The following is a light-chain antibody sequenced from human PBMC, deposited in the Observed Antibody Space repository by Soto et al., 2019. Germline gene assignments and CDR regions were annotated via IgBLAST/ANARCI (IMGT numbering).Light chain of an antibody. CDR2: GAS. Sequence: EIVLTQSPGTLSLSPGERATLSCRASQSIRSTYLAWYQQRPGQSPRLLIFGASSRATGIPDRFSASSSGTDFTLTISRLEPEDSALYYCQQYDSSPVTF. CDR3: QQYDSSPVT. V-gene: IGKV3-20*01. CDR1: QSIRSTY. J-gene: IGKJ1*01.